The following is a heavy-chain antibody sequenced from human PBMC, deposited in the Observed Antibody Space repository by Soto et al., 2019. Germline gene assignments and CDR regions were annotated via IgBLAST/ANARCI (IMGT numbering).Heavy chain of an antibody. CDR2: IYYSGST. J-gene: IGHJ3*02. D-gene: IGHD2-2*01. Sequence: QLQLQESGPGLVKPSETLSLTCTVSGGSISSSHYYWGWIRQPPGKGLEWIGNIYYSGSTYYNSSLKSRVTISVDTSKNQFSLKLSSVTAADTAVYYCARLGGGVAPAGHAFDIWGQGTMVTVSS. CDR1: GGSISSSHYY. V-gene: IGHV4-39*01. CDR3: ARLGGGVAPAGHAFDI.